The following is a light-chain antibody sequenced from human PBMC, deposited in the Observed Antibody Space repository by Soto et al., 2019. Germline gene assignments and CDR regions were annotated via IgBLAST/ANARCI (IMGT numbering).Light chain of an antibody. CDR2: EVH. V-gene: IGLV2-14*01. J-gene: IGLJ1*01. Sequence: QSALTQPASVSGSPGQTITISCIGTSRDIGTWNYVSWYQQFPGKVPKPLTYEVHKLPPGVSDRFFGSKSGTSASLAITGLQAEDEADYYCQSYDSSLGGNYVFGTGTKVTVL. CDR1: SRDIGTWNY. CDR3: QSYDSSLGGNYV.